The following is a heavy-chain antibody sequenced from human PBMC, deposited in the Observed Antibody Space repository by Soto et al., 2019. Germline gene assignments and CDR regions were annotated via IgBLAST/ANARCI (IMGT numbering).Heavy chain of an antibody. CDR2: ISSSSSYI. Sequence: EGLEWVSSISSSSSYIYYADSGKGRFTISRDKAKNSLYLQMNSLRAEDTAVYYCARDLGSITIFGVVEIDPAYWGHGTLVTVSS. D-gene: IGHD3-3*01. J-gene: IGHJ4*01. V-gene: IGHV3-21*01. CDR3: ARDLGSITIFGVVEIDPAY.